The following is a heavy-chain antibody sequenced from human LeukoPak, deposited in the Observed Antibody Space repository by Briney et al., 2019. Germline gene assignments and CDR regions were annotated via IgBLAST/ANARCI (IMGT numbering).Heavy chain of an antibody. CDR3: AKDLAVAGTDY. J-gene: IGHJ4*02. D-gene: IGHD6-19*01. CDR2: ILYDGSNK. Sequence: GGSLRLSCAASGFTFSSYGMHWVRQAPGKGLEWVAVILYDGSNKYYADSVKGRFTISRDNSKNTLYLQMNSLRAEDTAVYYCAKDLAVAGTDYWGQGTLVTVSS. V-gene: IGHV3-30*18. CDR1: GFTFSSYG.